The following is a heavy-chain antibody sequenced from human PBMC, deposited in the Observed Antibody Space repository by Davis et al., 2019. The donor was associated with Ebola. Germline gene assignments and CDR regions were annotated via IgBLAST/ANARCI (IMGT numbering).Heavy chain of an antibody. V-gene: IGHV1-69*13. CDR1: GGTFSSYA. Sequence: SVKVSCKASGGTFSSYAISWVRQAPGQGLEWMGGIIPIFGTANYAQKFQGRVTITADESTSTAYMELSSLRSEDTAVYYCARAFKSTSCYGCYYYMDVWGKGTTVTVSS. CDR3: ARAFKSTSCYGCYYYMDV. J-gene: IGHJ6*03. CDR2: IIPIFGTA. D-gene: IGHD2-2*01.